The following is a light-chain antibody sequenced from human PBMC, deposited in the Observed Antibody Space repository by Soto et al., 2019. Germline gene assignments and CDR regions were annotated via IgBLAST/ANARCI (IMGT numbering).Light chain of an antibody. CDR2: DVS. V-gene: IGLV2-8*01. Sequence: QSVLTQPPSAFGSPGQSVTISCTGTSSDVGRYDYVPWYQRHTGKAPKLIIYDVSQRPSGVPDRFSGSKSGNTASLTVSGIQPEDEADYYCNSYADSNTYNFGPAPNATVL. CDR1: SSDVGRYDY. CDR3: NSYADSNTYN. J-gene: IGLJ1*01.